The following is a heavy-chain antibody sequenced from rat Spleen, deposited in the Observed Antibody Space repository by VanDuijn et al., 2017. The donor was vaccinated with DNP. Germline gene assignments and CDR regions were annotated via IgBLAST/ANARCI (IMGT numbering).Heavy chain of an antibody. J-gene: IGHJ2*01. CDR2: ISSDGRDT. CDR3: AGRPPPTRGPFDY. V-gene: IGHV5-7*01. Sequence: EVQLVESGGGLVQPGRSLKLSCEVSRITFSDHNMAWVRQAPKKSLEWFATISSDGRDTYYRDSVKGRFTISRDNAKSTLYLQMDSLRSEDTATYYCAGRPPPTRGPFDYWGQGVTVTVSS. D-gene: IGHD1-4*01. CDR1: RITFSDHN.